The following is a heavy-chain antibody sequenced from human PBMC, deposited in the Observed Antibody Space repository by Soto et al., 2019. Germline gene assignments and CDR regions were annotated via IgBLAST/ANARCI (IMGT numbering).Heavy chain of an antibody. V-gene: IGHV1-18*01. D-gene: IGHD3-10*01. Sequence: ASVKVSCKASGYTFTSYGVSWVRQAPGQGLEWMGWISVYNGNTKYAQKLQGRVTMTTGTSTSTAYMELRGLRSDDTAVYYCARSGRPGYYYYIMDVWGQGTTVTVSS. CDR1: GYTFTSYG. CDR3: ARSGRPGYYYYIMDV. J-gene: IGHJ6*02. CDR2: ISVYNGNT.